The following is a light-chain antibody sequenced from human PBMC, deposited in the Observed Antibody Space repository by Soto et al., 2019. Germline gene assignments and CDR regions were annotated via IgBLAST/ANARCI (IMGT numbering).Light chain of an antibody. CDR1: QGIRNF. Sequence: DIQMTQSPTSLSASVGDRVTITCRASQGIRNFVAWYQQKPGQPPKLLIYAASTLQSGVPSRFSGSGSGTDFTLTINSLQPEDVATYSCQKYSSVPVFGPGTKVEIK. CDR2: AAS. V-gene: IGKV1-27*01. J-gene: IGKJ3*01. CDR3: QKYSSVPV.